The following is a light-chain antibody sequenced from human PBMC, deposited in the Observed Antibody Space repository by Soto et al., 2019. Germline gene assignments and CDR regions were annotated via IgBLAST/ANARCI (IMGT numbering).Light chain of an antibody. V-gene: IGKV3-11*01. CDR2: DAS. J-gene: IGKJ1*01. CDR3: QQRSNGWM. Sequence: EIVLTQSPATLSLSPGERATLSCRASQSVSSYLAWYQQKPGQAPRLLIYDASNRATGIPARFSGSGSGADFTLTIHSLEPEDIAVHYCQQRSNGWMYGHETKVDIK. CDR1: QSVSSY.